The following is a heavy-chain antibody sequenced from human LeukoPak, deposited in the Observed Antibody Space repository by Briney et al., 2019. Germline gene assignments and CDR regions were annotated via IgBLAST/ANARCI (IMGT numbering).Heavy chain of an antibody. D-gene: IGHD6-19*01. CDR3: ARVRCCEGSGLIYFDP. CDR1: GFTFSSYW. V-gene: IGHV3-7*04. CDR2: VKEDESMK. Sequence: GGSLRLSCAASGFTFSSYWMTWVRQAPGKGLGWVANVKEDESMKNYVASVKGRFTISRDNAKSALYLQMSTLRVEDTAVYYCARVRCCEGSGLIYFDPWGQGTLVTVSS. J-gene: IGHJ5*02.